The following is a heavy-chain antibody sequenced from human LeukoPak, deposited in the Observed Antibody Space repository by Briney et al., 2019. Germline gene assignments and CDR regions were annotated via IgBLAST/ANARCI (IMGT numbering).Heavy chain of an antibody. J-gene: IGHJ4*02. D-gene: IGHD1-1*01. CDR1: GFTMKNFG. Sequence: PGGSLRLSCAVSGFTMKNFGMHWVRQAPGKGLEWVAVIWYDGSQRHYMDSVRGRFTISRENTMNTLSLEMNGLRVEDTAVYYCVKGADMDYNFEDSLYFESWGQGALVIVSS. CDR2: IWYDGSQR. CDR3: VKGADMDYNFEDSLYFES. V-gene: IGHV3-33*03.